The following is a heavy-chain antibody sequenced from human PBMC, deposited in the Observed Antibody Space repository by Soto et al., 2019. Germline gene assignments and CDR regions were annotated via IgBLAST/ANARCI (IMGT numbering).Heavy chain of an antibody. Sequence: KPSETLSLTCTVSGGSINSGGYSWTWIRQHPGKGLEWIGYIYYSGSTSYSPSINGRAIISLDTSKSQFSLRLSPVTDADTAVYYCARARLAMRAPWGFDYWGQGTLVTVSS. CDR2: IYYSGST. D-gene: IGHD3-16*01. V-gene: IGHV4-31*03. J-gene: IGHJ4*02. CDR3: ARARLAMRAPWGFDY. CDR1: GGSINSGGYS.